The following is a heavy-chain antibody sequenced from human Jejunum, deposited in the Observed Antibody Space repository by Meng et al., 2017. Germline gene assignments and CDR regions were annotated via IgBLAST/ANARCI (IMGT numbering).Heavy chain of an antibody. CDR2: IYSDGSR. Sequence: GESLKISCAASGFTVSSNYMSWVRQAPGKELEWVSVIYSDGSRYYADSVKGRFSISRDNSKNTLYLHMNSLRAEDTAVYYCAREQYESRGHWGQGTLVTVSS. V-gene: IGHV3-53*01. CDR3: AREQYESRGH. D-gene: IGHD3-22*01. CDR1: GFTVSSNY. J-gene: IGHJ4*02.